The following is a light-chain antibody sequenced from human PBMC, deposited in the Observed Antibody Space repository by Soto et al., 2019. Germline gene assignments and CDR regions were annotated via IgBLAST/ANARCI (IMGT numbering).Light chain of an antibody. CDR3: AAWDDSLNGRV. V-gene: IGLV1-44*01. CDR1: RSNMGNNP. CDR2: SNT. J-gene: IGLJ3*02. Sequence: QSVLTQPPSASGTPGQRVTIPCSGSRSNMGNNPVDWYQQLPGTAPKLLIYSNTQRPSGVPDRFSCSKSGTSAFLAISGLQSEDEADYYCAAWDDSLNGRVFGGGTKLTVL.